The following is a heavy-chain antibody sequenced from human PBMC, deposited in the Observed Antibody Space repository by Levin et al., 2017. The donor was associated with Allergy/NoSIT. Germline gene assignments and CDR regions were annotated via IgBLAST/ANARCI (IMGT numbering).Heavy chain of an antibody. V-gene: IGHV3-33*01. D-gene: IGHD3-22*01. CDR3: ARDVYYYDSSGYYHY. Sequence: SCAASGFTFSSYGMHWVRQAPGKGLEWVAVIWYDGSNKYYADSVKGRFTISRDNSKNTLYLQMNSLRAEDTAVYYCARDVYYYDSSGYYHYWGQGTLVTVSS. CDR2: IWYDGSNK. J-gene: IGHJ4*02. CDR1: GFTFSSYG.